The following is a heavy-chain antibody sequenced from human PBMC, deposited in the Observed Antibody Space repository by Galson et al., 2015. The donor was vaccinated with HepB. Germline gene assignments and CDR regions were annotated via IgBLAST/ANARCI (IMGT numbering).Heavy chain of an antibody. Sequence: SVKVSCKVSGYTLTEISMYWLRRVPGKGLEFMGGSDPESGERMYGQTFQGRVTLTEDTTTDTAYMELRSLRSEDTARYYCATADLWSGYFDYWGQGTVVTVSS. CDR1: GYTLTEIS. J-gene: IGHJ4*02. CDR3: ATADLWSGYFDY. V-gene: IGHV1-24*01. D-gene: IGHD3-3*01. CDR2: SDPESGER.